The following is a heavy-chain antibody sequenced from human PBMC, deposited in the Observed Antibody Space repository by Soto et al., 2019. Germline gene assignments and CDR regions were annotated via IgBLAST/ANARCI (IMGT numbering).Heavy chain of an antibody. CDR2: MNPNSGNT. V-gene: IGHV1-8*01. D-gene: IGHD3-3*01. Sequence: ASVKVSCKASGYTFTSYDINWVRQATGQGLEWMRWMNPNSGNTGYAQKFQGRVTMTRNTSISTAYMELSSLRSEDTAVYYCCSWSGYYTGDSYYYMDVWGKGTTVTSP. J-gene: IGHJ6*03. CDR3: CSWSGYYTGDSYYYMDV. CDR1: GYTFTSYD.